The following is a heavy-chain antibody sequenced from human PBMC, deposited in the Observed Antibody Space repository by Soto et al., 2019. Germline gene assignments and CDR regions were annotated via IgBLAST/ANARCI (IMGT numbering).Heavy chain of an antibody. J-gene: IGHJ4*02. V-gene: IGHV3-30*18. CDR3: AKGRLWGHIVVVTAIRAHPMQLF. CDR1: GFTFSSYG. CDR2: ISYDGSNK. Sequence: QVQLVESGGGVVQPGRSLRLSCAASGFTFSSYGMHWVRQAPGKGLEWVAVISYDGSNKYYADSVKGRFTISRDNSKNTLYLQMNSLRAEDTAVYYCAKGRLWGHIVVVTAIRAHPMQLFWGQGTLVTVSS. D-gene: IGHD2-21*02.